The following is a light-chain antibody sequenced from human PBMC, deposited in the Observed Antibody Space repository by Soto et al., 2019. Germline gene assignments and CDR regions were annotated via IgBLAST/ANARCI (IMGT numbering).Light chain of an antibody. CDR3: AAWDDSLTV. CDR2: SNN. CDR1: SSNIGSNT. J-gene: IGLJ1*01. V-gene: IGLV1-44*01. Sequence: QPVLTQPPSASGTPGQRVTISCSGSSSNIGSNTVNWYQQLPGTAPKLLIYSNNQRPSGVPDRFSGSKSGTSASLAISGLQSEDEADYYCAAWDDSLTVFGTGTKLTVL.